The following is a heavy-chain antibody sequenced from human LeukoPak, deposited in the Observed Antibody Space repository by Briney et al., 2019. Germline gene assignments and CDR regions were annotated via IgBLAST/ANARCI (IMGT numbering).Heavy chain of an antibody. Sequence: SQTLSLTCTVSGGSISSGGYYWSWIRQPPGKGLEWIGCIYHSGSTYYNPSLKSRVTISVDRSKNQFSLKLSSVTAADTAVYYCARDSGYSSSFDYWGQGTLVTVSS. J-gene: IGHJ4*02. V-gene: IGHV4-30-2*01. D-gene: IGHD6-6*01. CDR3: ARDSGYSSSFDY. CDR1: GGSISSGGYY. CDR2: IYHSGST.